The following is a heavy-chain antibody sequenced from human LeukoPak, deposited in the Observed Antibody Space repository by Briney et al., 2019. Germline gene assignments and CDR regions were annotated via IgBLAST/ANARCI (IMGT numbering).Heavy chain of an antibody. V-gene: IGHV3-21*01. CDR1: DFNFSSYT. CDR2: ISSSAKYI. CDR3: AAWDHFGTFVAFEH. J-gene: IGHJ4*02. Sequence: GGSLRLSCDGSDFNFSSYTMNWVRQAPGKGLEWVASISSSAKYIYYADSVRGRFTISRDDAKKSLFLHMNSLRAEDTALYYCAAWDHFGTFVAFEHWGQGTLVTVSS. D-gene: IGHD2-15*01.